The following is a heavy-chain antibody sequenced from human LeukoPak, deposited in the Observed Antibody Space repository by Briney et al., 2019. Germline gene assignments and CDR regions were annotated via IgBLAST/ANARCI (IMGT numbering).Heavy chain of an antibody. CDR3: ARYHHQADNYYRDV. CDR2: LNWDNDK. V-gene: IGHV2-70*11. D-gene: IGHD1-14*01. CDR1: GFSLRTRAMC. Sequence: SGPALVXPTQTLTLTCTFSGFSLRTRAMCVSWIRQPPGKALEWLSRLNWDNDKYYSTSLKTRLTISKDTPKNQVVLTMTNMDPVDTATYFCARYHHQADNYYRDVWGKGTTVTVSS. J-gene: IGHJ6*03.